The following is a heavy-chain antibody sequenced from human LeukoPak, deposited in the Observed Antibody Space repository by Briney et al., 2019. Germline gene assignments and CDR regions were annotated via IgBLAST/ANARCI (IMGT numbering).Heavy chain of an antibody. CDR3: ARGAPVTTIAPKTFDY. V-gene: IGHV1-2*04. CDR1: GYTFTVYY. CDR2: INPNSGGT. J-gene: IGHJ4*02. Sequence: ASVKVSCKASGYTFTVYYMHWVRQAPGQGLEWMGWINPNSGGTNYAQKFQGWVTMTRDTSISTAYMELSRLRSDDTAVYYCARGAPVTTIAPKTFDYWGQGTLVTVSS. D-gene: IGHD5-12*01.